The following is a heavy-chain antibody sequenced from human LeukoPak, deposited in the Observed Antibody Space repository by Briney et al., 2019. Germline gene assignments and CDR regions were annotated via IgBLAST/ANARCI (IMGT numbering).Heavy chain of an antibody. CDR2: IFYSGST. J-gene: IGHJ4*02. V-gene: IGHV4-39*01. Sequence: SETLSLTCTVSSGSISSDSYYWGWIRQPPGKGLEWIGSIFYSGSTYYNPSLKSRVTISVDTSKNQLSLKLSSWTAADTAVYYCARSSLAVAGSVFDYWGQGTLVTVSS. D-gene: IGHD6-19*01. CDR1: SGSISSDSYY. CDR3: ARSSLAVAGSVFDY.